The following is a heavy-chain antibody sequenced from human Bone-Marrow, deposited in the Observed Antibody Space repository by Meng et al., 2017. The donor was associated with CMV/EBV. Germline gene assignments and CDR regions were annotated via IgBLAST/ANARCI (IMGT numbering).Heavy chain of an antibody. CDR2: IYYSGST. CDR1: GGSISSSSYY. J-gene: IGHJ5*02. D-gene: IGHD2-15*01. CDR3: ARVKYCSGGSCYSPPWFDP. Sequence: QLQLQESGPGLVKPSETLSLTCTVSGGSISSSSYYWGWIRQPPGKGLEWIGSIYYSGSTYYNPSLKSRVTISVDTSKNQFSLKLSSVTAADTAVYYCARVKYCSGGSCYSPPWFDPWGQGTLVTVSS. V-gene: IGHV4-39*07.